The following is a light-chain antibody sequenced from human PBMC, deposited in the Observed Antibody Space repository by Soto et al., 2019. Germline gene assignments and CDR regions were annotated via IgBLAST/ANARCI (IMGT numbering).Light chain of an antibody. Sequence: ITCGSSQGISNFLAWFQQKPGKVPKRLIYAASSLQSGVPSRFSGSGSGTEFTLTISSLQSEDLAIYYCLQHGTCPVSFGQGTRLEIK. CDR3: LQHGTCPVS. CDR2: AAS. CDR1: QGISNF. V-gene: IGKV1-17*03. J-gene: IGKJ5*01.